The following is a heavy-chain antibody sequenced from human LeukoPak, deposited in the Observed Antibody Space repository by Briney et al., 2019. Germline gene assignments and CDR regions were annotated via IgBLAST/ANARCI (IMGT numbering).Heavy chain of an antibody. CDR3: ARDPSIAASVGAFDI. D-gene: IGHD6-6*01. J-gene: IGHJ3*02. CDR1: GGTFSSYA. V-gene: IGHV1-69*13. CDR2: IIPIFGTA. Sequence: ASVKVSCKASGGTFSSYAISWVRQAPGQGLEWMGGIIPIFGTANYAQKFQGRVTITADESTSTAYMELSSLRSEDTAVYYCARDPSIAASVGAFDIWGQGTMVTVSS.